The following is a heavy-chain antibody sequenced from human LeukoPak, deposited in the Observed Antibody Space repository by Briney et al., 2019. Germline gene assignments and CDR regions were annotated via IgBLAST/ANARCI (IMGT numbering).Heavy chain of an antibody. CDR2: ITGDGNDT. V-gene: IGHV3-74*01. Sequence: GGSLRLSCEASGFTLNKYWMHWVRQAPGKGLVWVSRITGDGNDTVYADSVKGRFTVSRDDAKNTLFLQMNSLRVEDTAIYYCARDAYTTTSNWLDPWGQGTLVTVSS. D-gene: IGHD4-17*01. CDR1: GFTLNKYW. J-gene: IGHJ5*02. CDR3: ARDAYTTTSNWLDP.